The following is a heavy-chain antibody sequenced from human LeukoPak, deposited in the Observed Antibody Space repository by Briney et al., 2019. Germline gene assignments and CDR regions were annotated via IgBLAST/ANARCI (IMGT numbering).Heavy chain of an antibody. CDR1: GGTFSSYA. V-gene: IGHV1-69*13. J-gene: IGHJ6*03. CDR3: ARDYLDRETGLYSHYYYYMDV. Sequence: SVKVSCKAAGGTFSSYAISWVRQAPGQGLEWMGGIIPMFGTANYTQKFQDRVTITADESTSTAYMELSSLRSEDTAVYYCARDYLDRETGLYSHYYYYMDVWGKGTTVTVSS. D-gene: IGHD3-16*02. CDR2: IIPMFGTA.